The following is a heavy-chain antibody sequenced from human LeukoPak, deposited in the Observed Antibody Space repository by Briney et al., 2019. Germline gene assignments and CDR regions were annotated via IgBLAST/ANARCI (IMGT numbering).Heavy chain of an antibody. V-gene: IGHV3-23*01. D-gene: IGHD3/OR15-3a*01. CDR2: ISDSGGST. CDR1: GFTFSSYA. J-gene: IGHJ4*02. CDR3: ASHPHNLISHFDY. Sequence: GVSLRLSCAAAGFTFSSYAMSWVRQAPGKGLEWVSGISDSGGSTYYADSVKGRFTISRDNSKNTLYLQMNSLRAGDTAVFYCASHPHNLISHFDYWGQGTLVTVSS.